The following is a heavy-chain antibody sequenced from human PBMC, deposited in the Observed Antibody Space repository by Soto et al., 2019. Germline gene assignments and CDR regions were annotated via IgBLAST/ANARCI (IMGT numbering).Heavy chain of an antibody. D-gene: IGHD4-4*01. CDR3: ATTASGTNYFDH. Sequence: VQLVQSGTEARKPGASVKVSCRASGYIFTGYAIQWVRQAPGQRLEWMGWIAAGNGNTRYSQKFQDRVTISRDISASTAYMELTSLRSEETAIYYCATTASGTNYFDHWGQGTLVTVYS. CDR2: IAAGNGNT. V-gene: IGHV1-3*01. J-gene: IGHJ4*02. CDR1: GYIFTGYA.